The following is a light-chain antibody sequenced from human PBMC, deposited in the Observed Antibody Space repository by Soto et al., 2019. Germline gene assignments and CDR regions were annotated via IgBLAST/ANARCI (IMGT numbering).Light chain of an antibody. J-gene: IGLJ2*01. CDR3: CSYAGSYTFYVV. CDR1: SSDVGGYNY. CDR2: DVS. V-gene: IGLV2-11*01. Sequence: QLVLTQPRSVSGSPGQSVTISCTGTSSDVGGYNYVSWYQQHPGKAPKLMIYDVSKRPSGVPDRFSGSKSGNTASLTISGLQAEDEADYYCCSYAGSYTFYVVFGGGTQLTVL.